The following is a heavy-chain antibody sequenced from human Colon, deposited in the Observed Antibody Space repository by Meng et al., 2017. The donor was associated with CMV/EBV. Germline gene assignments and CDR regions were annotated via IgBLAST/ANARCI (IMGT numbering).Heavy chain of an antibody. J-gene: IGHJ3*02. CDR1: GVSINSYY. CDR2: LYFSGNT. Sequence: GSLRLSCTVSGVSINSYYWSWIRQPPGKGLEWIGDLYFSGNTSFNPSLKSRLTISVDTSKNQFSLKLTSVTSADTAMYYCARLYPIFGVTSHQDPFDIWGQGTMVTVS. CDR3: ARLYPIFGVTSHQDPFDI. D-gene: IGHD3-3*01. V-gene: IGHV4-59*01.